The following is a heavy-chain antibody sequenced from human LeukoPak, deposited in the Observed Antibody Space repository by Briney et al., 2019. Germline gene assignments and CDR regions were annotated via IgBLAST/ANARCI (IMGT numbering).Heavy chain of an antibody. CDR1: GGTFSSYA. J-gene: IGHJ4*02. CDR3: ARDGPTVGYCTSASCYSYY. Sequence: ASVKVSCKASGGTFSSYAISWVRQAPGQGLEWMGWISGYNGNTNYAQNLQGRVTMTRDTSTSTAYMELRSLRSDDTAMYYCARDGPTVGYCTSASCYSYYWGQGTLVTVSS. CDR2: ISGYNGNT. V-gene: IGHV1-18*01. D-gene: IGHD2-2*01.